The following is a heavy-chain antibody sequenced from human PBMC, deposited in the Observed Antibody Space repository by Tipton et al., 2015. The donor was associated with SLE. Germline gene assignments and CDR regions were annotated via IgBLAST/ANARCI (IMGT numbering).Heavy chain of an antibody. CDR1: GGSFSGYY. CDR3: ARVWFRELLSNYYYYYGMDV. D-gene: IGHD3-10*01. J-gene: IGHJ6*02. Sequence: LRLSCAVYGGSFSGYYWSWIRQPPGKGLEWIGEINHSGSTNYNPTLKSRVTISVDTSKNQFSLKLRSVTAEDTAVYYCARVWFRELLSNYYYYYGMDVWGQGTTVTVSS. CDR2: INHSGST. V-gene: IGHV4-34*01.